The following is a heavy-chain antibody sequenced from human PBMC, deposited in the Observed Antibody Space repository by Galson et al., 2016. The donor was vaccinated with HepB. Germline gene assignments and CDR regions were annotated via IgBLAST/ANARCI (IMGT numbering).Heavy chain of an antibody. D-gene: IGHD6-19*01. CDR1: GFPFSIYA. J-gene: IGHJ2*01. Sequence: SLRLSCAASGFPFSIYAMAWVRQTPGKGLEWVSGMTARGRDIYYPDSVKGRFSISRDDSTSTLYLQMDRLRAEDTAVYYCTKGRDSGWRYWYFDLWGRGTRVTVSS. CDR2: MTARGRDI. CDR3: TKGRDSGWRYWYFDL. V-gene: IGHV3-23*01.